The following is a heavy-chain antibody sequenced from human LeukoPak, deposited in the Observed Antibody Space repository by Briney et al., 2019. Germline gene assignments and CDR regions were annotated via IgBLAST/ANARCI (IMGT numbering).Heavy chain of an antibody. Sequence: ASVKVSCKASGYTFTNYDINWVRQATGQGLEWLGWMNPNSGSTGYAQNFQGRITMTRNTSITTAYMGLSSLRSDDTAVYYCARGAELWDDAFDVWGQGTVVTVSS. V-gene: IGHV1-8*01. D-gene: IGHD1-26*01. CDR3: ARGAELWDDAFDV. J-gene: IGHJ3*01. CDR1: GYTFTNYD. CDR2: MNPNSGST.